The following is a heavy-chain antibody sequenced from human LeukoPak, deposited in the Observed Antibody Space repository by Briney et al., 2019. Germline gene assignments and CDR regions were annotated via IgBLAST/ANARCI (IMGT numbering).Heavy chain of an antibody. D-gene: IGHD2-2*01. J-gene: IGHJ6*02. Sequence: GGSLRLSCAASGFTFSSYEMNWVRQAPGKGLEWVSYISSSGSTIYYADSVKGRFTISRDNAKNSLYLQMNSLRAEDTAVYYCAREGAAGYCSSTSCYGWGYYYYGMDVWGQGTTVTVSS. V-gene: IGHV3-48*03. CDR3: AREGAAGYCSSTSCYGWGYYYYGMDV. CDR2: ISSSGSTI. CDR1: GFTFSSYE.